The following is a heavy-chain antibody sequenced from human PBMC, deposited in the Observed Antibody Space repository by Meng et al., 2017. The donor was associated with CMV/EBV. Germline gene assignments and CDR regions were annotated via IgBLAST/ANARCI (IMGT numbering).Heavy chain of an antibody. D-gene: IGHD2-15*01. Sequence: QVQQPQSVPGPVTPSQTLSLTCAISGDSVSSNSAAWNWIRQSPSRGLEWLGRTYYRSKWYNDYAVSVKSRITINPDTSKNQFSLQLNSVTPEDTAVYYCARDKGMVELGSWFDPWGQGTLVTVSS. CDR1: GDSVSSNSAA. CDR3: ARDKGMVELGSWFDP. J-gene: IGHJ5*02. CDR2: TYYRSKWYN. V-gene: IGHV6-1*01.